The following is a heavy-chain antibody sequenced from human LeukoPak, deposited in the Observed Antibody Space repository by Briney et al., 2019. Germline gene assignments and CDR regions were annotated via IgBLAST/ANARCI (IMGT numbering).Heavy chain of an antibody. CDR2: IIPILGIA. CDR3: ASWNDYDSSGYWFDY. D-gene: IGHD3-22*01. CDR1: RGTFSSYA. Sequence: SVKVSCKASRGTFSSYAISWVRQAPGQGLEWMGRIIPILGIANYAQKFQGRVTITADKSTSTAYMELSSLRSEDTAVYYCASWNDYDSSGYWFDYWGQGTLVTVSS. J-gene: IGHJ4*02. V-gene: IGHV1-69*04.